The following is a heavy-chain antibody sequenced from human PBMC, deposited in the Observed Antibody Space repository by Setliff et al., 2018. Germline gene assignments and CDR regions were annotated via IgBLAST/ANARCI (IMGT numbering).Heavy chain of an antibody. Sequence: SVKVSCKASGGTFKSDGFNWVRQAPGQGLEWMGRIIPVFRTAKYAQKFQGRGTITADESTTTAYMEVRSLRSEDTAIFYCARDTRDKFVSSGHYLSFDSWGQGTLVTVSS. CDR3: ARDTRDKFVSSGHYLSFDS. J-gene: IGHJ4*02. D-gene: IGHD3-22*01. CDR1: GGTFKSDG. CDR2: IIPVFRTA. V-gene: IGHV1-69*13.